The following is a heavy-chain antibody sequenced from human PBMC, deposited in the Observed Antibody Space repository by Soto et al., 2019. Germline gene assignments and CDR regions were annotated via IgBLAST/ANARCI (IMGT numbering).Heavy chain of an antibody. CDR1: GYTFTSYA. CDR3: ARSSGWYVWFDP. D-gene: IGHD6-13*01. J-gene: IGHJ5*02. V-gene: IGHV1-3*05. CDR2: INAGNGNT. Sequence: QVQLVQSGAEEKKPGASVKVSCKASGYTFTSYAMHWVRQAPGQRLEWMGWINAGNGNTKYSQKFQGRVTITRDTSASTAYMELSSLRSEDTAVYFCARSSGWYVWFDPWGQATLVTVSS.